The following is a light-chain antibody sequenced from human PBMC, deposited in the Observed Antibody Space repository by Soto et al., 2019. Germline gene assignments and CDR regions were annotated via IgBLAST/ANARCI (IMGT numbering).Light chain of an antibody. Sequence: EIVMTQSPATLSVSPGERATLSCRASQSVSSNLAWYQQKPGQAPSLLFFGASIRATGLPDRFSGGGSGTDFTLTISRLEPEDFAVYYCQQYGSSPGTFXQGTKVDIK. CDR1: QSVSSN. CDR3: QQYGSSPGT. CDR2: GAS. J-gene: IGKJ1*01. V-gene: IGKV3-20*01.